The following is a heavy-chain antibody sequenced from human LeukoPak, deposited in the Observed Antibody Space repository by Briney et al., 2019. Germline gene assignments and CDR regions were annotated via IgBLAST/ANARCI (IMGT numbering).Heavy chain of an antibody. CDR2: IDWDDDK. CDR3: ARATDPNYYDSSGYYYFDY. CDR1: GFSLSTSGMC. V-gene: IGHV2-70*11. J-gene: IGHJ4*02. Sequence: ESGPALVKPTQTLTLTCTFSGFSLSTSGMCVSWIRQPPGKALEWLARIDWDDDKYYSTSLKTRLTISKDTSKNQVVLTMTNMDPVDTATYYCARATDPNYYDSSGYYYFDYWGQGTLVTVSS. D-gene: IGHD3-22*01.